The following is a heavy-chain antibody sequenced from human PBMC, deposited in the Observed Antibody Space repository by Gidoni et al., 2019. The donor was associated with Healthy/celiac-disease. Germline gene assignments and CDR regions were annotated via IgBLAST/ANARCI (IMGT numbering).Heavy chain of an antibody. CDR1: GVTFSSYA. V-gene: IGHV1-69*01. D-gene: IGHD3-16*01. CDR3: ARQGEGFDP. CDR2: INPIFGTA. J-gene: IGHJ5*02. Sequence: QVQLVQSGAEVKKPGPSVKVSCKASGVTFSSYAISWVRQATGPGLEWMGGINPIFGTANYAQKFQGRVTIPADESTSTAYMELSSLRSEDTAVYYCARQGEGFDPWGQGTLVTVSS.